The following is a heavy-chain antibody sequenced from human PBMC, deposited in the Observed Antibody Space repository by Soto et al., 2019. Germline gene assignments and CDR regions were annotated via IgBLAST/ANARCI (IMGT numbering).Heavy chain of an antibody. V-gene: IGHV1-69*13. J-gene: IGHJ4*02. CDR3: ASGSGYSYGYFDY. Sequence: ASVKVSCKASGGTFSSYAISRVRQAPGQGLEWMGGIIPIFGTANYAQKFQGRVTITADESTSTAYMELSSLRSEDTAVYYCASGSGYSYGYFDYWGQGTLVTVSS. CDR2: IIPIFGTA. D-gene: IGHD5-18*01. CDR1: GGTFSSYA.